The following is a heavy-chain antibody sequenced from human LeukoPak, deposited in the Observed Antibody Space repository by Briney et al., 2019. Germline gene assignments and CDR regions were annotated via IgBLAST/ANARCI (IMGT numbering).Heavy chain of an antibody. CDR2: VNAGNGNT. CDR1: GYTFTNYV. V-gene: IGHV1-3*01. D-gene: IGHD3-22*01. CDR3: ARDQGPYYYDSSGSGFDP. Sequence: ASVKVSCKASGYTFTNYVMHWVRQAPGQRLEWMGWVNAGNGNTRYSRKFQDRVTITRDTSTSTAYMELRSLRSDDTAVYYCARDQGPYYYDSSGSGFDPWGQGTLVTVSS. J-gene: IGHJ5*02.